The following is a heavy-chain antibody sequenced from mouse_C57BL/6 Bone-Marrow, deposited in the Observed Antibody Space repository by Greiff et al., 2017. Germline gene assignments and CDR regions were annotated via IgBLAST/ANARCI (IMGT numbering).Heavy chain of an antibody. Sequence: EVKLMESGGGLVKPGGSLKLSCAASGFTFSDYGMHWVRQAPEKGLEWVAYISSGSSTIYYAATVQGRFTISRDTAKNTLFLQMTSLRSEDTAMYYCAREYYYGSRGWYLDVRGKGTTVTVSS. V-gene: IGHV5-17*01. J-gene: IGHJ1*03. CDR1: GFTFSDYG. D-gene: IGHD1-1*01. CDR2: ISSGSSTI. CDR3: AREYYYGSRGWYLDV.